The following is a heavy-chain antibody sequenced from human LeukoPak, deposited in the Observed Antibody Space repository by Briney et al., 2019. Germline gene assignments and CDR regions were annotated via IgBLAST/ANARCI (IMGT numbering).Heavy chain of an antibody. CDR2: IYPGDSDT. CDR3: ARHRDSSGRGDYYYYMDV. CDR1: GYSFTGYW. Sequence: GESLKISCKGSGYSFTGYWIGWVRQMPGKGLEWMGIIYPGDSDTRYSPSFQGQVTISADKSISTAHLQWSSLKASDTAMYYCARHRDSSGRGDYYYYMDVWGKGTTVTVSS. D-gene: IGHD6-19*01. J-gene: IGHJ6*03. V-gene: IGHV5-51*01.